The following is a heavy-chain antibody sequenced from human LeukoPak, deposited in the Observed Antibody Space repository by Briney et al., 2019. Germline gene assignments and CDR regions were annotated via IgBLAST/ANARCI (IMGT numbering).Heavy chain of an antibody. CDR3: AKLSRDDYFDY. J-gene: IGHJ4*02. CDR2: ISGSGVST. CDR1: GFTFSSYA. D-gene: IGHD3-10*01. Sequence: GGSLRLSCAASGFTFSSYAMSWVRQAPGEGLEWVSAISGSGVSTYYADSVKGRFTISRDNSKNTLYLQMNSLRAEDTATYYCAKLSRDDYFDYWGQGTLVTVSS. V-gene: IGHV3-23*01.